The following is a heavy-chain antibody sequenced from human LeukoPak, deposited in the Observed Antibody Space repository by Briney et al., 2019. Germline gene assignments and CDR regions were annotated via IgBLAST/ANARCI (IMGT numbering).Heavy chain of an antibody. V-gene: IGHV3-66*01. J-gene: IGHJ4*02. CDR3: ARVAAGFFDY. Sequence: PGGSLRLPCAASGFTVSSNFMTWVRQAPGKGLEWVSVIYSGGSTFYADSVKGRFTISRDNSKNTLYLQMNSLRAEDTAVYYCARVAAGFFDYWGQGTLVTVSS. CDR2: IYSGGST. D-gene: IGHD6-19*01. CDR1: GFTVSSNF.